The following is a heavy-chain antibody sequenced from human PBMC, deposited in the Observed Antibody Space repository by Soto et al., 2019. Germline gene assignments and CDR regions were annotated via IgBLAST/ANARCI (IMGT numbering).Heavy chain of an antibody. V-gene: IGHV3-33*01. D-gene: IGHD3-22*01. J-gene: IGHJ4*02. CDR3: ARDKTDSGGYSDS. CDR2: IWNDGSNE. Sequence: GGSLRLSCEASGFNFSSYGIHWVRQAPGKGLEWVAIIWNDGSNEYYADSVKGRFTISRDNSKNTVYLQVSKLRAEDTAVYFCARDKTDSGGYSDSWGQGTLVTVSS. CDR1: GFNFSSYG.